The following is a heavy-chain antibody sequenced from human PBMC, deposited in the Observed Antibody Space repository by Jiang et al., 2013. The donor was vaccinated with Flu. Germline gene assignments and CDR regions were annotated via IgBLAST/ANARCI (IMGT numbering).Heavy chain of an antibody. CDR2: MNPNSGNT. D-gene: IGHD1-7*01. CDR1: DTPSPVM. CDR3: ARGGPYNWNYQGGDAFDI. J-gene: IGHJ3*02. Sequence: GAEVKKPGASVKSPARLLDTPSPVMISTGVRQATGQGLEWMGWMNPNSGNTGYAQKFQGRVTMTRNTSISTAYMELSSLRSEDTAVYYCARGGPYNWNYQGGDAFDIWGQGTMVTVSS. V-gene: IGHV1-8*01.